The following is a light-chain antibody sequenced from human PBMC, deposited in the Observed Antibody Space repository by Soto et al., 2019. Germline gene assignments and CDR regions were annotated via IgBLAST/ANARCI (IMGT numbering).Light chain of an antibody. CDR3: QQIHSTSSYT. Sequence: DIQMTQSPSSLSASVGDRVTITCRASQNIRNYLTWYQQRPGKTPNLLVYAASNLRRGVPSRFSASGSGTVFTLTINSQQPEDFAIYYCQQIHSTSSYTFGQGTKVDIK. V-gene: IGKV1-39*01. CDR2: AAS. CDR1: QNIRNY. J-gene: IGKJ2*01.